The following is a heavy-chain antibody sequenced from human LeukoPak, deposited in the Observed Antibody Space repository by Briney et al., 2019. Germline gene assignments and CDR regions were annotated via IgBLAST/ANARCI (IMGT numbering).Heavy chain of an antibody. CDR1: GYTLTGHY. V-gene: IGHV1-2*04. CDR3: ARAAMNLDGYNWWYFDY. CDR2: INPNSGGT. D-gene: IGHD5-24*01. Sequence: ASVKVSCRASGYTLTGHYMHWVRQAPGQGLEWMGWINPNSGGTNYAQKFQGWVTMTRDTSISTAYMELSRLRSDDTAVYYCARAAMNLDGYNWWYFDYWGQGTLVTVSS. J-gene: IGHJ4*02.